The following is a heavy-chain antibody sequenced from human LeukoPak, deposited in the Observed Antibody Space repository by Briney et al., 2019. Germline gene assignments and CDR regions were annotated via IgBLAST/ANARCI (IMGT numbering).Heavy chain of an antibody. CDR1: GGHLSSYF. Sequence: SETLSLPRTVSGGHLSSYFWSWIRQPPGKGLGWVGYIYYSGSTNYNPSLKSRDNISVDTSKNQFSLKRSSVTAADTAVYYCARAGGWFDSFDIWGQGTMVTVAS. CDR2: IYYSGST. V-gene: IGHV4-59*01. D-gene: IGHD3-10*01. CDR3: ARAGGWFDSFDI. J-gene: IGHJ3*02.